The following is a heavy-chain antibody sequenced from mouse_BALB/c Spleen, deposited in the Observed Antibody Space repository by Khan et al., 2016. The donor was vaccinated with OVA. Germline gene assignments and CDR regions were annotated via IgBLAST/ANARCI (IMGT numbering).Heavy chain of an antibody. CDR1: GYTFTSYW. J-gene: IGHJ2*01. D-gene: IGHD1-1*02. V-gene: IGHV1S41*01. Sequence: DLVKPGASVKLSCKASGYTFTSYWITWIKQRPGQGLEWIGRIAPGNGSSYYNEMFKGKATLTVDTSSYTAYIQLSSLSSEDSAVYFCARAMGGKDTLDYWGQGTTLTVSS. CDR2: IAPGNGSS. CDR3: ARAMGGKDTLDY.